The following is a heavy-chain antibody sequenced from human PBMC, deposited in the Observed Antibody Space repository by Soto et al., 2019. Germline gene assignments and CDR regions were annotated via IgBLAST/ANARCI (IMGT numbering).Heavy chain of an antibody. D-gene: IGHD3-10*01. J-gene: IGHJ6*02. CDR1: GFTFSSYS. V-gene: IGHV3-21*01. CDR3: ARDSLFYYGSGSYNPYYYYYGMDV. Sequence: GGSLRLSCAASGFTFSSYSMNWVRQAPGKGLEWVSSISSSSSYIYYADSVKGRFTISRDNAKNSLYLQMNSLRAEDTAVYYCARDSLFYYGSGSYNPYYYYYGMDVWGQGTTVTVSS. CDR2: ISSSSSYI.